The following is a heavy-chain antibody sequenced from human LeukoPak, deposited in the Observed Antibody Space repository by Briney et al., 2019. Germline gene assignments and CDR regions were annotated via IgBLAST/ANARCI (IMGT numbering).Heavy chain of an antibody. J-gene: IGHJ4*02. V-gene: IGHV3-7*01. CDR1: GFSFSSSW. CDR2: MNQDGSAK. CDR3: ARDPAYGALDY. D-gene: IGHD4-17*01. Sequence: GGSLTLSCAASGFSFSSSWMTWVRQAPGKGLEWVANMNQDGSAKGYVDSVKGRFTISRDNAKSSLYLQMNSLRAEDTAVYYCARDPAYGALDYWGQGTLVTVSS.